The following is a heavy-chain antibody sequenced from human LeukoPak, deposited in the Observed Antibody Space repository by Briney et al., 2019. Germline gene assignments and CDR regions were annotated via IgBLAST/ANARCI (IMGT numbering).Heavy chain of an antibody. V-gene: IGHV4-39*01. CDR2: IYYSGST. CDR1: GGSISSSSYY. CDR3: ARRADSSGYYYAPMDV. J-gene: IGHJ6*03. Sequence: SETLSLTCTVSGGSISSSSYYWGWIRQPPGKGLEWIGSIYYSGSTYYNPSLKSRVTISVDTSKNQFSLKLSSVTAADTAAYYCARRADSSGYYYAPMDVWGKGTTVTVSS. D-gene: IGHD3-22*01.